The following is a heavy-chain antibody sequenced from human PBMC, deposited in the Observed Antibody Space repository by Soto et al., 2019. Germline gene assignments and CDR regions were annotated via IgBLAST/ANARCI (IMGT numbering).Heavy chain of an antibody. D-gene: IGHD3-10*01. CDR2: IYYSGST. CDR1: GGSISSSSYY. CDR3: ARDGQYGSGSYDNWFDP. Sequence: SETLSLTCTVSGGSISSSSYYWGWIRQPPGKGLEWIGSIYYSGSTYYNPSLKSRVTISVDTSKNQFSLKLSSVTAADTAVYYCARDGQYGSGSYDNWFDPWGQGTLVTVSS. J-gene: IGHJ5*02. V-gene: IGHV4-39*02.